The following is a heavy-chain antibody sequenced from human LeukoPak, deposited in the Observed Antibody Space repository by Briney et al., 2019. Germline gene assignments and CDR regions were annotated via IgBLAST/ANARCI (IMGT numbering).Heavy chain of an antibody. CDR1: GGSFSGYY. D-gene: IGHD6-13*01. V-gene: IGHV4-34*01. CDR2: INHSGST. CDR3: ARDVAAAGTPQIYFDY. Sequence: SETLSLTCAVYGGSFSGYYWSWIRQPPGKGLEWIGEINHSGSTNYNPSLKSRVTISVDNSKNQFSLKLSYVTAADPAVYYCARDVAAAGTPQIYFDYWGQGTLVTVSS. J-gene: IGHJ4*02.